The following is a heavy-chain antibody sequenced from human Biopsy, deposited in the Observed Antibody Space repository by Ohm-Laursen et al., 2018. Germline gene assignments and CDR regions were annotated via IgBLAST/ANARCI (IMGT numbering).Heavy chain of an antibody. J-gene: IGHJ5*02. D-gene: IGHD3-22*01. Sequence: SQTLSLTCTVSGGSISSGGSYWSWIRQRPGKGLEWIGYIFNSANTYYNPSLKNLITISGDTSKNQFSLKLNSVTAADTAVYYCARGDSFDSNGYFWFAPWAREPWSPSPQ. CDR2: IFNSANT. V-gene: IGHV4-31*01. CDR1: GGSISSGGSY. CDR3: ARGDSFDSNGYFWFAP.